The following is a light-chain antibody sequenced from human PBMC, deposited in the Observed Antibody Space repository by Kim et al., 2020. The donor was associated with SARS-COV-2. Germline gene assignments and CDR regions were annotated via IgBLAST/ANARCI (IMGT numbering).Light chain of an antibody. V-gene: IGLV2-14*03. J-gene: IGLJ1*01. CDR2: DVN. CDR1: SSDVGGHKF. Sequence: GQTIIISCTGTSSDVGGHKFVSWYQQHPGKAPKAIIYDVNNRPLGISNRFSASKSGNSASLTISGLQAEDEADYYCSSYTSSNTYVFGSGTKVTVL. CDR3: SSYTSSNTYV.